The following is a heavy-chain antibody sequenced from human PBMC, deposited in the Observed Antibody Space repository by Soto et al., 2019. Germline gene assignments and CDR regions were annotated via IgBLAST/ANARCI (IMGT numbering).Heavy chain of an antibody. Sequence: EVQLVESGGGLVKPGGSLRLSCAASGFTFSDAWMSWVRQAPGKGLEWVGRVKGKADGDKIDYAAPGKGRFTISKNDSKNTLHLQKNRMNTETADVYYCNADVPNILRAYLFDYWGQGTLVTVSS. J-gene: IGHJ4*02. CDR2: VKGKADGDKI. D-gene: IGHD3-9*01. V-gene: IGHV3-15*01. CDR1: GFTFSDAW. CDR3: NADVPNILRAYLFDY.